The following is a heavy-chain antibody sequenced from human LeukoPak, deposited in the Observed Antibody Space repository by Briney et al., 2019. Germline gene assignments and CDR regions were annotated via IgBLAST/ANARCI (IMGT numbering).Heavy chain of an antibody. J-gene: IGHJ4*02. CDR1: GGSISSYY. D-gene: IGHD3-22*01. CDR3: ARVTGYMIEDYFDY. Sequence: SETLSLTCTVSGGSISSYYWSWIRQPPGKGLEWIGYIYYSGSTNYNPSLKSRVTISVDSSKNQFSLKLSSVTAADTAVYYCARVTGYMIEDYFDYWGQGTLVTVSS. V-gene: IGHV4-59*01. CDR2: IYYSGST.